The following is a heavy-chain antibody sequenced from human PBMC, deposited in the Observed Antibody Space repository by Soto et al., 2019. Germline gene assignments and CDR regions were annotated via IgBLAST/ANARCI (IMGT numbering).Heavy chain of an antibody. V-gene: IGHV1-3*01. CDR1: GYTFTTYS. J-gene: IGHJ4*02. Sequence: ASVNVSCKSSGYTFTTYSIHWVRQAPGQRLEWMGWINAGNGKTKYSQKFQGRVTITRDTSATTAYMELSSLRSEDTAVYYCARAGDDCSTTNCYMIDYWGQGTLVTVSS. D-gene: IGHD2-2*02. CDR2: INAGNGKT. CDR3: ARAGDDCSTTNCYMIDY.